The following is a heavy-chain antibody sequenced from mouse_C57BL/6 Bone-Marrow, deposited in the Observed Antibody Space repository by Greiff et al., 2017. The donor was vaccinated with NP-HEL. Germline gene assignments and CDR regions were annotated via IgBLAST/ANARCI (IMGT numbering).Heavy chain of an antibody. CDR1: GYTFTSYW. CDR2: IHPRSGHT. CDR3: ARLDWDYWYGDG. Sequence: QVQLQQSGAELAKPGASVKLSCKASGYTFTSYWMHWVKQRPGQGLEWIGYIHPRSGHTKYNQKFKDKATLTADKSSSTAYMQLSSLTYEDSAVDYCARLDWDYWYGDGWGTGTTVNVSS. D-gene: IGHD4-1*01. V-gene: IGHV1-7*01. J-gene: IGHJ1*03.